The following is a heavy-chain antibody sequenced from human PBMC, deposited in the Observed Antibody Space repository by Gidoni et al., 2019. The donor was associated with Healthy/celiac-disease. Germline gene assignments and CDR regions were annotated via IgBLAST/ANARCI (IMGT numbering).Heavy chain of an antibody. CDR2: IRGSGGST. Sequence: EVQLLESGGGLVQPGGSLRRSCAAPGAPFSSYAMSWVRQAPGKGLEWFSAIRGSGGSTYSADSVKGRFTISRDNSKNTLYLQMNSLRAEDTAVYYCAKGPFDSSLDYWGQGTLVTVSS. CDR3: AKGPFDSSLDY. J-gene: IGHJ4*02. V-gene: IGHV3-23*01. CDR1: GAPFSSYA. D-gene: IGHD6-6*01.